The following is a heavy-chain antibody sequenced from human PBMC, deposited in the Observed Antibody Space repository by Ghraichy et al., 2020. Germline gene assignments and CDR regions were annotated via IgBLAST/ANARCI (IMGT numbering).Heavy chain of an antibody. CDR1: GFTFRSYD. CDR3: ARSAPGSGFRIDS. Sequence: GGSLRLSCAASGFTFRSYDMNWVRQVKGKGLEWVSATGTTGDTYYSGSVKGRFTISREDAKSSLYLQMDSLRAGDTAVYYCARSAPGSGFRIDSWGQGTLVTVSS. CDR2: TGTTGDT. V-gene: IGHV3-13*01. D-gene: IGHD3-10*01. J-gene: IGHJ4*02.